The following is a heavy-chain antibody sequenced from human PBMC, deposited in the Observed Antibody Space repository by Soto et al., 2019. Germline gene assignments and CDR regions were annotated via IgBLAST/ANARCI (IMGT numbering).Heavy chain of an antibody. CDR3: ARDHNSGWVHWFDP. D-gene: IGHD3-22*01. CDR1: GGASIRYG. V-gene: IGHV4-59*01. J-gene: IGHJ5*02. Sequence: SQTLCLTCTVAGGASIRYGWSRIRQTPGKTLEWIGYIYSRGATNYNPSLKSRVTMSRDTSKNQFSLKLSSVTTADTAVYYCARDHNSGWVHWFDPWGQGTLVTVS. CDR2: IYSRGAT.